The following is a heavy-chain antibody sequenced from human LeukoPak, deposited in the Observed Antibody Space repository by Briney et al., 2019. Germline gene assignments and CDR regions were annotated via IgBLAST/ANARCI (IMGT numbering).Heavy chain of an antibody. J-gene: IGHJ3*02. CDR2: IYYSGST. CDR3: ASDYGGRGNAFDI. Sequence: SETLSLTCTVSGGSISSGDYYWSWIRQPPGTGLEWIGYIYYSGSTYYNPSLKSRVTISVDTSKNQFSLKLSSVTAADTAVYYCASDYGGRGNAFDIWGQGTMVTVSS. V-gene: IGHV4-30-4*01. D-gene: IGHD4-23*01. CDR1: GGSISSGDYY.